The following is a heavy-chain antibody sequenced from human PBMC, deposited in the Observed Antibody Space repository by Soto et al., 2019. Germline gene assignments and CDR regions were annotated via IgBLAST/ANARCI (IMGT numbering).Heavy chain of an antibody. CDR2: ISGSGGST. D-gene: IGHD5-12*01. CDR1: GFTFSSYA. J-gene: IGHJ4*02. Sequence: EVQLLESGGGLVQPGGSLRLSCAASGFTFSSYAMSWVRQAPGKGLEWVSAISGSGGSTYYADSVKGLFTISRDNSKNTLYLQMNSLRAEDTAVYYCAKIMDIVVTEGFLAVDYWGQGTLVTVSS. V-gene: IGHV3-23*01. CDR3: AKIMDIVVTEGFLAVDY.